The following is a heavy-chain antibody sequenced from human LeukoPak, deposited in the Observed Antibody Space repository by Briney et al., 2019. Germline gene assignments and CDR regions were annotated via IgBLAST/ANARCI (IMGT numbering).Heavy chain of an antibody. J-gene: IGHJ2*01. Sequence: SETLSLTCTVSGGSISSGSYYWSWIRQPAGKGLEWIGRIYTSGSTNYNPSLKSRVTISVDTSKNQFSLKLSSVTAADTAVYYCAREADTSLWGRGTLVTVSS. CDR3: AREADTSL. CDR1: GGSISSGSYY. CDR2: IYTSGST. V-gene: IGHV4-61*02. D-gene: IGHD2-2*02.